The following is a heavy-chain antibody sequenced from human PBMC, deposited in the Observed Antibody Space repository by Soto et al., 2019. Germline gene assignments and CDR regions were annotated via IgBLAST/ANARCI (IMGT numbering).Heavy chain of an antibody. J-gene: IGHJ4*02. V-gene: IGHV3-7*04. CDR1: GFTFSSYW. Sequence: EVQLVESGGGLVQPGGSLRLSCAASGFTFSSYWMTWGRQAPGKGLEWVATIKADGSAQYYVDSVKGRFSISRDKAKNSLYLQMNSLRAEDTALYYCARVAAAGRGIDYWGQGTLVTVSS. D-gene: IGHD6-13*01. CDR2: IKADGSAQ. CDR3: ARVAAAGRGIDY.